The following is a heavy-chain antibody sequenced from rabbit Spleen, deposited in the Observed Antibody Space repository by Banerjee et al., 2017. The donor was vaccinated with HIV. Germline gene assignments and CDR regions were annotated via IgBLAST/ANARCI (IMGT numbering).Heavy chain of an antibody. D-gene: IGHD5-1*01. CDR1: GFSFSDRDV. CDR3: ARSDFGVVRFNF. J-gene: IGHJ4*01. Sequence: QSLEESGGGLVKPEGSLTLTCKASGFSFSDRDVMCWVRQAPGKGLQWIACINTYTGKPVYATWAKGRFTISRTSSTTVTLQMTSQTVADTATYFCARSDFGVVRFNFWGPGTLVTVS. V-gene: IGHV1S40*01. CDR2: INTYTGKP.